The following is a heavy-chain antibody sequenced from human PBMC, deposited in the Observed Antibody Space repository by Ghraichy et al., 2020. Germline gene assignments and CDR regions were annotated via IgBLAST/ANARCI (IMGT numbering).Heavy chain of an antibody. Sequence: GGSLRLSCAASGFTFSSYGMHWVRQAPGKGLEWVAVIWYDGSNKYYADSVKGRFTISRDNSKNTLYLQMNSLRAEDTAVYYCARDKASYYYYGMDVWGQGTTVTVSS. CDR3: ARDKASYYYYGMDV. V-gene: IGHV3-33*01. J-gene: IGHJ6*02. CDR1: GFTFSSYG. CDR2: IWYDGSNK.